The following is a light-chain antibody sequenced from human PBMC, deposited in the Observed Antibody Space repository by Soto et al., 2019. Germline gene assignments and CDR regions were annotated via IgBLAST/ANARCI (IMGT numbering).Light chain of an antibody. CDR2: VNSDDRH. J-gene: IGLJ2*01. Sequence: QSVLTQPPSASASLGASVKITCTRSSGHSDYAIAWHQQQPQKGPRYLMKVNSDDRHIKVDGIPDRCSGSSSGAARYLTISSLQAEDDAYYYCQNWGTGIQVFGGGTKLTVL. V-gene: IGLV4-69*01. CDR1: SGHSDYA. CDR3: QNWGTGIQV.